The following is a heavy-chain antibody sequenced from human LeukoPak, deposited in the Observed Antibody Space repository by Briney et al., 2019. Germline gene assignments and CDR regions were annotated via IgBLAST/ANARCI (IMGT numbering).Heavy chain of an antibody. CDR3: ARDRPNYYGSDGHYYRRDGDY. V-gene: IGHV3-53*01. CDR2: IYSDRST. CDR1: GFTISRNY. D-gene: IGHD3-22*01. J-gene: IGHJ4*02. Sequence: GGSLRLSCAASGFTISRNYMSWVRQAPGKGLEWVSVIYSDRSTNYADSVKGRFTISRDNSKNTVYLQMHSLRAEDTAVYYCARDRPNYYGSDGHYYRRDGDYWGRGTLVSVSS.